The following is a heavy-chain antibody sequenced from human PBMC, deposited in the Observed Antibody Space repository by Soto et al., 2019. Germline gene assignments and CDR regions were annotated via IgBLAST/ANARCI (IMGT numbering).Heavy chain of an antibody. Sequence: GGSLRLSCASSVFTFSNYAMSWVRWARVKGLEWVSLVSATAGTTYYTDSVKGRFTISRDNSRNTVYLQMNSLRADDTAVYYCAKDRLAGGFDYCGQGTLVSVSS. V-gene: IGHV3-23*01. CDR3: AKDRLAGGFDY. CDR1: VFTFSNYA. CDR2: VSATAGTT. J-gene: IGHJ4*02. D-gene: IGHD3-16*01.